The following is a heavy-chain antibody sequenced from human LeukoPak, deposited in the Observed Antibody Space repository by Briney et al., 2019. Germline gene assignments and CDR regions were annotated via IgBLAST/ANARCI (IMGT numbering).Heavy chain of an antibody. D-gene: IGHD6-13*01. Sequence: ASVKVSCKASGYTFTGYYMHWVRQAPGQGLEWMGWINPNSGGTNYAQKFQGRVTMTRDTSISTAYMELSRLRSDDTAVYYCARKYSSSWCIDYWGQGTLVTVSS. V-gene: IGHV1-2*02. CDR2: INPNSGGT. CDR3: ARKYSSSWCIDY. J-gene: IGHJ4*02. CDR1: GYTFTGYY.